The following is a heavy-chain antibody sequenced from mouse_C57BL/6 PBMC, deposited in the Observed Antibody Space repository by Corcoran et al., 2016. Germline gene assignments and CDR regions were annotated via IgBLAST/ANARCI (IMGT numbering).Heavy chain of an antibody. Sequence: QIQLVQSGPELKKPGETVKISCKASGYTFTTYGMSWVKQAPGKGLKWMGWINTYSGVPTYADDFKGRFAFSLETSASTAYLQINNLKNEDTATYFCAREITTVQPGAMDYWGQGTSVTVSS. J-gene: IGHJ4*01. CDR1: GYTFTTYG. CDR3: AREITTVQPGAMDY. CDR2: INTYSGVP. V-gene: IGHV9-3*01. D-gene: IGHD1-1*01.